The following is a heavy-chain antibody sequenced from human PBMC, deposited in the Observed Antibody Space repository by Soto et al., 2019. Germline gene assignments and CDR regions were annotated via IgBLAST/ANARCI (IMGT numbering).Heavy chain of an antibody. J-gene: IGHJ4*02. D-gene: IGHD4-4*01. Sequence: NPGGSLRLSCTVSGFTFRDYAVNCSRQAPFKWLEWVGFIRSKAYGEIPEYAASVKGRFTIFRDDSKAIAYLQMNSLRSEDTAVYYCARGGGDYSPENLNDYWGQGTLVTVSS. CDR2: IRSKAYGEIP. V-gene: IGHV3-49*05. CDR1: GFTFRDYA. CDR3: ARGGGDYSPENLNDY.